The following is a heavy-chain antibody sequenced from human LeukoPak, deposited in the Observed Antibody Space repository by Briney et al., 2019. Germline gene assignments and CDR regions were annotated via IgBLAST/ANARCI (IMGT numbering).Heavy chain of an antibody. CDR2: ISSSSSYT. J-gene: IGHJ5*02. CDR1: GFTFSSYT. Sequence: SGGSLRLSCAASGFTFSSYTMNWVRQAPGKGLEWVSSISSSSSYTYYADAVKGRFTISRDNAKNSPYLQMNSLRAEDTAVYYCARLTAAAENWFDPWGQGTLVTVSS. CDR3: ARLTAAAENWFDP. D-gene: IGHD6-13*01. V-gene: IGHV3-21*01.